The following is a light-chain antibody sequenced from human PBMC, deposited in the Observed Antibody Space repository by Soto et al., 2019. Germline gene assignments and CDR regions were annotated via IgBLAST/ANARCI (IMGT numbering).Light chain of an antibody. CDR1: DNDVGGYDF. Sequence: QSALTQSASVSESPGQSITISCTGTDNDVGGYDFVSWYQQHPGRAPKLLIHQVTIRLSGISSRFSGSKSGNTASLTITGLQPEDEAMYFCCSHSTSIAWVFGGGTKVTVL. J-gene: IGLJ3*02. CDR3: CSHSTSIAWV. CDR2: QVT. V-gene: IGLV2-14*01.